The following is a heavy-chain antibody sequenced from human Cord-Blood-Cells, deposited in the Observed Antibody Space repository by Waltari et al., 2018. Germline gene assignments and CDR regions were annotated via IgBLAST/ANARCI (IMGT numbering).Heavy chain of an antibody. V-gene: IGHV1-3*01. J-gene: IGHJ3*02. CDR2: ITAGNGNT. D-gene: IGHD6-13*01. Sequence: QVQLVQSGAEVKKPGASVKVSCKASGYTFTSYAMHWVRQAPGQRLEWMGGITAGNGNTKYSQKFQGRVTITRDTSASTAYMELSSLRSEDTAVYYCAGGLSGYSSSWYAFDIWGQGTMVTVSS. CDR1: GYTFTSYA. CDR3: AGGLSGYSSSWYAFDI.